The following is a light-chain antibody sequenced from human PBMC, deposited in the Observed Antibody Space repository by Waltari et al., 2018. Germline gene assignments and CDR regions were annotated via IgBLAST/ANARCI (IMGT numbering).Light chain of an antibody. V-gene: IGLV2-14*01. CDR3: NSYTGSNSWV. J-gene: IGLJ3*02. CDR2: DVS. CDR1: NSDIGFYNY. Sequence: QSALTQPASVSGSPGQSITISCTGTNSDIGFYNYVSWYRQYPGKAPNLIIYDVSERPSGGSSLVAASKAGNTASLTISGLQADDEADYYCNSYTGSNSWVFVGGTNVTVL.